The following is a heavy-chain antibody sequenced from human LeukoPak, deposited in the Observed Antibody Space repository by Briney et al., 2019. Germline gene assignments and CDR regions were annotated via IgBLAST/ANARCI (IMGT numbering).Heavy chain of an antibody. CDR3: ARVAARLNWFDP. CDR2: INSDGSST. CDR1: GFTFSSYW. V-gene: IGHV3-74*01. D-gene: IGHD6-6*01. J-gene: IGHJ5*02. Sequence: GGSLRLSCAASGFTFSSYWMHWVRQAPGKGLVWVSRINSDGSSTSYADSVKGRFTISRDNAKNTLYLQMNSLRAEDTAVYYCARVAARLNWFDPWVQGTLVTVSS.